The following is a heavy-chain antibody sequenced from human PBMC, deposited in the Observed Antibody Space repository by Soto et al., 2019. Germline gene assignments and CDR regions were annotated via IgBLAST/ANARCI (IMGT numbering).Heavy chain of an antibody. V-gene: IGHV3-30*18. CDR3: AKGGRQWLVTSDFNY. CDR1: GFTFSDYA. Sequence: ESGGGVVQPGRSLRLSCAASGFTFSDYAMHWVRQAPGKGLEWVAVVSHDGRNTHYADSVKGRFTISRDSSTNTVSLEMTSLRAEDTAVYYCAKGGRQWLVTSDFNYWGQGALVTVSS. J-gene: IGHJ4*02. CDR2: VSHDGRNT. D-gene: IGHD6-19*01.